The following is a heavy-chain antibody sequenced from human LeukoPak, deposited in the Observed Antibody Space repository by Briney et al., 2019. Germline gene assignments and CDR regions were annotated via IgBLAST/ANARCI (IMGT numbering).Heavy chain of an antibody. J-gene: IGHJ6*03. CDR1: GGSISSGSYY. D-gene: IGHD1-26*01. V-gene: IGHV4-61*02. CDR2: IYTSGST. Sequence: SETLSLTCTVSGGSISSGSYYWSWIRQPAGKGLEWIGRIYTSGSTNYNPSLKSRVTMSVDTSKNQFSLKLSSVTAADTAVYYCARDYGGIVGAKVRYYYYMDVWGKGTTVTVSS. CDR3: ARDYGGIVGAKVRYYYYMDV.